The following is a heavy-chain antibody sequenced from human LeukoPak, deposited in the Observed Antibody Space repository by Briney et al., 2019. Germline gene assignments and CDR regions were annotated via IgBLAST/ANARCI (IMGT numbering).Heavy chain of an antibody. J-gene: IGHJ4*02. CDR2: ISGSGGST. CDR1: GFTFSSYA. Sequence: GGSLRLSCAASGFTFSSYAMSWVRQAPGKGLEWVSAISGSGGSTYYADSVKGRFTISRDNSKNTLYLQMNSLRAEDTAVYYCARDESRYDFWSGYYNPIDYWGQGTLVTVSS. D-gene: IGHD3-3*01. V-gene: IGHV3-23*01. CDR3: ARDESRYDFWSGYYNPIDY.